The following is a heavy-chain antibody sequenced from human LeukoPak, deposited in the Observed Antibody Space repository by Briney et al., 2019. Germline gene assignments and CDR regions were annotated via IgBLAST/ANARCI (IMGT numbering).Heavy chain of an antibody. CDR2: INPRRGDT. D-gene: IGHD3-10*01. V-gene: IGHV1-2*02. Sequence: ASVKVSCKASGYIFTGYYVYWVRQAPGQGLEWMGWINPRRGDTKYARKFQGRVSMTTDTSISTAYMELTSLRSDDTAVYFCAREDRPAVARGVTYYVDVWGKGTTVIVSS. J-gene: IGHJ6*03. CDR1: GYIFTGYY. CDR3: AREDRPAVARGVTYYVDV.